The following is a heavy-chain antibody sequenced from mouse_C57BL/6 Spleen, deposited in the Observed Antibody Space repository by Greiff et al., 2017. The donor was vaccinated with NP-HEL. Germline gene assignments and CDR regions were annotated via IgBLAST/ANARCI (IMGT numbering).Heavy chain of an antibody. D-gene: IGHD2-3*01. CDR1: GFNIKDDY. Sequence: EVQLQQSGAELVRPGASVKLSCTASGFNIKDDYMHWVKQRPEQGLEWIGWIDPENGDTEYASKFQGKATITADTSSNTAYLQLSSLTSEDTAVYYCTNRGYSYAMDYWGQGTSVNVSS. V-gene: IGHV14-4*01. J-gene: IGHJ4*01. CDR2: IDPENGDT. CDR3: TNRGYSYAMDY.